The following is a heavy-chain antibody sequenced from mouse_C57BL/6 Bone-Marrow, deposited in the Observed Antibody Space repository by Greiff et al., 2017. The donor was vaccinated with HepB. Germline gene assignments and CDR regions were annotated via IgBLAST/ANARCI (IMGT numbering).Heavy chain of an antibody. CDR1: GYTFTSYG. V-gene: IGHV1-81*01. Sequence: VQGVESGAELARPGASVKLSCKASGYTFTSYGISWVKQRTGQGLEWIGEIYPRSGNTYYNEKFKGKATLTADKSSSTAYMELRSLTSEDSAVYFCARPYYYGSSYLFDYWGQGTTLTVSS. CDR2: IYPRSGNT. J-gene: IGHJ2*01. D-gene: IGHD1-1*01. CDR3: ARPYYYGSSYLFDY.